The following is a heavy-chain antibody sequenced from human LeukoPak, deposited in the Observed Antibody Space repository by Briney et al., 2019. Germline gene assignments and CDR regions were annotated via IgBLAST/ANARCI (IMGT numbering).Heavy chain of an antibody. CDR2: VSGSGAST. J-gene: IGHJ4*02. Sequence: PGGSLRLSCAASGFTFSGSAMHWVRQASGKGLEWVSTVSGSGASTYYADSVKGRFTISRDNSKNTLDLQMNSLRADDTAVYYCAKGYDFWSGGIDYWGQGTLVTVSS. CDR3: AKGYDFWSGGIDY. V-gene: IGHV3-23*01. CDR1: GFTFSGSA. D-gene: IGHD3-3*01.